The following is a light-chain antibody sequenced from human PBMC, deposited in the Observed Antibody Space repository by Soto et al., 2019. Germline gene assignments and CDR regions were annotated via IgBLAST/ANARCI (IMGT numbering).Light chain of an antibody. CDR1: SSDVGGYNY. J-gene: IGLJ6*01. CDR2: DVT. CDR3: SSHAGSSVV. V-gene: IGLV2-11*01. Sequence: QSALTQPRSVSGSPGQSVTISCTGTSSDVGGYNYVSWYQQHPGKAPKLMIYDVTTRPSGVPDRFSGSKSGNTASLTISGLQAEDEADYYCSSHAGSSVVFGNGTKVTV.